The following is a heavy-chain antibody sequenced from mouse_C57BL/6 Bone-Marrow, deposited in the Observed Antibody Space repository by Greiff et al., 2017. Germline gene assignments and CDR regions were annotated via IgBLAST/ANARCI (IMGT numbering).Heavy chain of an antibody. CDR2: IWWDDDK. J-gene: IGHJ3*01. D-gene: IGHD1-1*01. CDR3: ARMIYYYGSSYPAWFAY. Sequence: QVTLKVSGPGILQPSQTLSLTCSFSGFSLSTFGMGVGWIRQPSGKGLEWLAHIWWDDDKYYNPALKSRLTISKDTSKNQVFLKIANVDTADTATYYCARMIYYYGSSYPAWFAYWGQGTLVTVSA. V-gene: IGHV8-8*01. CDR1: GFSLSTFGMG.